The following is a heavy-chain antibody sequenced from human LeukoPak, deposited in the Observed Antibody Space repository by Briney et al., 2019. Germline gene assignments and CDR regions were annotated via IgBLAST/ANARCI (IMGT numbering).Heavy chain of an antibody. Sequence: SETLSLTCTVSGGSIISYYWSWIRQPPGKGLEWIWYIYYSGSTNYNPSLQSRVTISVDTSKNQFSLKLSSVTAADTAVYYCARDRTGTTDAFDIWGQGTMVTVSS. J-gene: IGHJ3*02. CDR3: ARDRTGTTDAFDI. CDR2: IYYSGST. V-gene: IGHV4-59*01. CDR1: GGSIISYY. D-gene: IGHD4-11*01.